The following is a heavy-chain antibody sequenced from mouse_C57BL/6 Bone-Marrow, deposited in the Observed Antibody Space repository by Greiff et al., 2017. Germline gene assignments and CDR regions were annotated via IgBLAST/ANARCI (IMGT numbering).Heavy chain of an antibody. J-gene: IGHJ3*01. D-gene: IGHD2-2*01. CDR1: GFTFSSYA. V-gene: IGHV5-4*01. CDR3: ARDRWLRFAY. Sequence: EVHLVESGGGLVKPGGSLTLSCAASGFTFSSYAMSWVRQTPEKRLEWVATISDGGSYTYYPDNVKGRFTISRDNAKNNLYLQMSHLKSEDTAMYYCARDRWLRFAYWGQGTLVTVSA. CDR2: ISDGGSYT.